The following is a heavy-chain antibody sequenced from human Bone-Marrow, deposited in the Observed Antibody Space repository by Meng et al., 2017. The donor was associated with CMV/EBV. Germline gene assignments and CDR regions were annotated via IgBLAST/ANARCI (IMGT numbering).Heavy chain of an antibody. CDR3: SKGPKRSYYYGMDV. V-gene: IGHV1-18*01. Sequence: ASVKVSCKASGYTFTSYGISWVRQAPGQGLEWMGWISAYNGNTNYAQKLQGRVTMTRNTSISTTYMELSSLRSEDTAVYYWSKGPKRSYYYGMDVWGKGTTVTVSS. CDR1: GYTFTSYG. D-gene: IGHD4-17*01. CDR2: ISAYNGNT. J-gene: IGHJ6*04.